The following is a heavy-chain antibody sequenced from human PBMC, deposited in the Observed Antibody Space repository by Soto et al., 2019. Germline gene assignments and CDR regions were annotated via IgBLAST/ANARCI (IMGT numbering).Heavy chain of an antibody. Sequence: QVQLVQSGAEVKKPGASVKVSCKASGYTFTGYYMHWVRQAPGQGLEWMGWINPNSGGTNYAQKFQAWVTMTRETSISTAYMELSRLRSDDTAVYYCARGIAAAAARGMDVWGQGTTVTVSS. V-gene: IGHV1-2*04. CDR2: INPNSGGT. CDR3: ARGIAAAAARGMDV. J-gene: IGHJ6*02. CDR1: GYTFTGYY. D-gene: IGHD6-13*01.